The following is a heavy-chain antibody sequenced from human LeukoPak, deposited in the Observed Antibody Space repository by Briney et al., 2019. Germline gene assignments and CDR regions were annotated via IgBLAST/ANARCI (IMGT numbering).Heavy chain of an antibody. D-gene: IGHD3-3*01. CDR2: IIPILGIA. V-gene: IGHV1-69*04. CDR1: GGTFSSYA. CDR3: ARAIFGVVIKDENAFDI. J-gene: IGHJ3*02. Sequence: SVKVSCKASGGTFSSYAISWVRQAPGQGLEWMGRIIPILGIANYAQRFQGRVTITADKSTSTAYMELSSLRSEDTAVYYCARAIFGVVIKDENAFDIWGQGTMVTVSS.